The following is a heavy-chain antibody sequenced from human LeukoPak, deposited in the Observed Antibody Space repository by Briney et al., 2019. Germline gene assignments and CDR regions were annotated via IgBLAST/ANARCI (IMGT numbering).Heavy chain of an antibody. CDR3: AREPTSGREPTSGRPLDY. V-gene: IGHV4-4*07. CDR2: IYSSGSN. Sequence: SETLSLTCAVSGGSISGYFWTWIRQPAGKGLEWIGRIYSSGSNNYNPSLKSRVTMSLDTSKNHFSLNLTSVTAADTAVYYCAREPTSGREPTSGRPLDYWGQGTLVTVSS. CDR1: GGSISGYF. J-gene: IGHJ4*02. D-gene: IGHD5-12*01.